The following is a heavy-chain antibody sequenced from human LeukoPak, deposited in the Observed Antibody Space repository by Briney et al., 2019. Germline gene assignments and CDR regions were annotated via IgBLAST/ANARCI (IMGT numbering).Heavy chain of an antibody. D-gene: IGHD1-26*01. CDR3: ARDRVGAPFDY. CDR1: GFTFNRYG. J-gene: IGHJ4*01. V-gene: IGHV3-33*01. CDR2: IWYDGSNQ. Sequence: PGRSLRLSCAASGFTFNRYGMHWLRQAPGKGLEGVAIIWYDGSNQHYADSVKGRFTISRDNSKNTVYLQMDSLRVEDTAVFYCARDRVGAPFDYWGQGTLVTVSS.